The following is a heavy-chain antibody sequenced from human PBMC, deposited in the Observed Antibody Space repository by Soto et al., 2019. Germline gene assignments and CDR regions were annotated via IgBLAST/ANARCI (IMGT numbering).Heavy chain of an antibody. D-gene: IGHD3-22*01. V-gene: IGHV4-59*12. CDR2: IYYSGST. Sequence: PSETLSLTCTVSGGSISSYYWSWIRQPPGKGLEWIGYIYYSGSTNYNPSLKSRVTISVDTSKNQFSLKLSSVTAADTAVYYCARVAYYYDSSGYLAYFDYWGQGTLVTVYS. J-gene: IGHJ4*02. CDR1: GGSISSYY. CDR3: ARVAYYYDSSGYLAYFDY.